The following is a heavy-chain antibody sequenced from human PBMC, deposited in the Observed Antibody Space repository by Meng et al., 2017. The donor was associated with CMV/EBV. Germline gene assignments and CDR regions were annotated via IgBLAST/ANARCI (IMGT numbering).Heavy chain of an antibody. D-gene: IGHD6-6*01. CDR3: ASSSGDY. Sequence: LKLSCVASGCTFSGYAMHWVRQASGKGLEWVGRMRSKANSYATAYAASVKGRFTIPRDDSKNTAYLQMNSLKTEDTAVYYCASSSGDYWGQGTLVTVSS. CDR1: GCTFSGYA. CDR2: MRSKANSYAT. J-gene: IGHJ4*02. V-gene: IGHV3-73*01.